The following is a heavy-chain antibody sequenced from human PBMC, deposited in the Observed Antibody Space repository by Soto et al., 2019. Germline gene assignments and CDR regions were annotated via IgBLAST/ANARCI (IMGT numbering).Heavy chain of an antibody. J-gene: IGHJ5*01. D-gene: IGHD3-22*01. Sequence: QVKLGQSGAELKKPGSSVKVSCKASGGPFSSYANNWVRQAPGQGLQWMGGIIPIIGEPNYAQKFQGRLTIAADMSAGTAYMELSRLSSDAAALYFLARWSSASIIHWFESWGQGTKVTVSS. CDR1: GGPFSSYA. V-gene: IGHV1-69*06. CDR3: ARWSSASIIHWFES. CDR2: IIPIIGEP.